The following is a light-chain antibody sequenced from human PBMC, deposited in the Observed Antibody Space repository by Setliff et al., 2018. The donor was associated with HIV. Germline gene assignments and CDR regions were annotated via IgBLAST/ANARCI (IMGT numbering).Light chain of an antibody. Sequence: QSVLTQPPSASGTPGQRITISCSGSSSNIGSNFVYWYQHLPGTAPKLLIYKNNQRPSGVPDRFSGSKSGTSGSLAISGLRSEDEADYSCAAWDDNLNAWGFGGGTKVTVL. CDR2: KNN. CDR3: AAWDDNLNAWG. V-gene: IGLV1-47*01. CDR1: SSNIGSNF. J-gene: IGLJ3*02.